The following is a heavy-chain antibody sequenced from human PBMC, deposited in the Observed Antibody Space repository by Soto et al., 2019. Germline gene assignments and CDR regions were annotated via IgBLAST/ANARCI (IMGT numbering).Heavy chain of an antibody. CDR1: GGTFSSYA. V-gene: IGHV1-69*01. D-gene: IGHD3-3*01. CDR3: ARDRVRFLEWLPSGVGMDV. CDR2: IIPIFGTA. J-gene: IGHJ6*02. Sequence: QVQLVQSGAEVKKPGSSVKVSCKASGGTFSSYAISWVRQAPGQGLEWMGGIIPIFGTANYAQKFQGRVTITADESTSTAYMELSSLRSEDTAVYYCARDRVRFLEWLPSGVGMDVWGQGTTVTVSS.